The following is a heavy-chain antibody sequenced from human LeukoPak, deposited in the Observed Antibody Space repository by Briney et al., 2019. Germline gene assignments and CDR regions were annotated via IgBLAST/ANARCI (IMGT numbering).Heavy chain of an antibody. Sequence: ASVKVSCKASGYTFTSYAMHWVRQAPGQRLEWMGWINAGNGNTKYSQKFQGRVTITRDTSASTAYMELSSLRSEDTAVYYCARFSGSTQASFDYWGQGTLVTVSS. CDR3: ARFSGSTQASFDY. J-gene: IGHJ4*02. D-gene: IGHD1-26*01. CDR1: GYTFTSYA. CDR2: INAGNGNT. V-gene: IGHV1-3*01.